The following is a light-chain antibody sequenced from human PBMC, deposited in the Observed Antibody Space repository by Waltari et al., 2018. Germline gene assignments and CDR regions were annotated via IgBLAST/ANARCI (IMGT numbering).Light chain of an antibody. V-gene: IGKV3-11*01. J-gene: IGKJ1*01. CDR3: HQSFDWPRGT. Sequence: DIVLTQSPVTLSLSPGEGATLSCRASQRIDTYLAWYQQKPGQAPRLLIYDASKRASGIPARFSGSGSGTDFTLTISSLEPEDSALYYCHQSFDWPRGTFGQGTKVEIK. CDR1: QRIDTY. CDR2: DAS.